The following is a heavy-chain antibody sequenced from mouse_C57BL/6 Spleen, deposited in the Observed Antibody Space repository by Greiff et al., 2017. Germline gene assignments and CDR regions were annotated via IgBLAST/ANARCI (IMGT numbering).Heavy chain of an antibody. CDR1: GYTFTSYW. J-gene: IGHJ3*01. V-gene: IGHV1-61*01. CDR3: ARGTSGPWFAY. D-gene: IGHD3-1*01. Sequence: QVQLQQPGAELVRPGSSVKLSCKASGYTFTSYWMDWVKQRPGQGLEWIGNIYPYDSETHYNQKFKDKATLTVDKSSSTAYMQLSRLTSEDSAVYYCARGTSGPWFAYWGQGTLVTVSA. CDR2: IYPYDSET.